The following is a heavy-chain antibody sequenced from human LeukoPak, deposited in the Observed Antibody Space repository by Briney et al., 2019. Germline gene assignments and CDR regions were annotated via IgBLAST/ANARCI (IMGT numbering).Heavy chain of an antibody. CDR3: ARETPVEMATIRAFDY. D-gene: IGHD5-24*01. V-gene: IGHV3-30*04. Sequence: PGGSLRLSCAASGFTFSSYAMSWVRQAPGKGLEWVAVISYDGSNKYYADSVKGRFTISRDNSKNTLYLQMNSLRAEDTAVYYCARETPVEMATIRAFDYWGQGTLVTVSS. J-gene: IGHJ4*02. CDR2: ISYDGSNK. CDR1: GFTFSSYA.